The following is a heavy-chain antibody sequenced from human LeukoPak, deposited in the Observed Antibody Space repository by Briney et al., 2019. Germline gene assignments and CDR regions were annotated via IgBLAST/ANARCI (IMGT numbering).Heavy chain of an antibody. D-gene: IGHD4-23*01. V-gene: IGHV4-61*08. Sequence: SQTLSLTCSVSDESINSGGFYWTWIRQPPGKGLEWIGYIYYSGSTNYNPSLKSRVTISVDTSKNQFSLKLSSVTAADTAVYYCARGRTSHETHEYFQHWGQGTLVTVSS. CDR3: ARGRTSHETHEYFQH. CDR1: DESINSGGFY. CDR2: IYYSGST. J-gene: IGHJ1*01.